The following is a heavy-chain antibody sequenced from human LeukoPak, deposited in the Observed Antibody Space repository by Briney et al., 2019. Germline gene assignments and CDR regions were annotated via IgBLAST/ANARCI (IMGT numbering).Heavy chain of an antibody. J-gene: IGHJ5*02. CDR3: ARDLSSYGPYNWFDP. D-gene: IGHD5-18*01. V-gene: IGHV4-39*07. CDR2: INYRGST. Sequence: KTSETLSLTCTVSNASISSNTYYRAWIRQPPGKGLEYIGSINYRGSTYYNPSLKSRVTLSVDTSKNQFSLKLSSVTAADTAVYYCARDLSSYGPYNWFDPWGQGTLVTVSS. CDR1: NASISSNTYY.